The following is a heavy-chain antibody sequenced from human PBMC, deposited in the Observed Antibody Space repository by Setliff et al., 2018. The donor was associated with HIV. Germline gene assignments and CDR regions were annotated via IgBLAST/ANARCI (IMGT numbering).Heavy chain of an antibody. Sequence: LSLTCTVSGASIRTTTYYWGWIRQPPGKGLEGIGSIHYTGNTYNTPSLKSRLTISVDASKNQISLKLTSVTAAATAIYFCAREGDGIDYWGQGILVTVSS. CDR3: AREGDGIDY. CDR1: GASIRTTTYY. J-gene: IGHJ4*02. D-gene: IGHD2-21*02. V-gene: IGHV4-39*02. CDR2: IHYTGNT.